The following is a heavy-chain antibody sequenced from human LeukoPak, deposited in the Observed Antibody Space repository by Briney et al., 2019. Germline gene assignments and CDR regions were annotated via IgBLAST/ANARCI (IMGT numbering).Heavy chain of an antibody. CDR2: ISGSGGDT. Sequence: GGSLRLSCAASGFTFSSYAIYWVRQAPGKGLEWVSGISGSGGDTYFADSVKGRFTISRDNSKNTVFLHVDSLRAEDTAVYYCAKTTAGYSSGRYPGWPVDYWGQGTLVTVSS. V-gene: IGHV3-23*01. D-gene: IGHD6-19*01. J-gene: IGHJ4*02. CDR1: GFTFSSYA. CDR3: AKTTAGYSSGRYPGWPVDY.